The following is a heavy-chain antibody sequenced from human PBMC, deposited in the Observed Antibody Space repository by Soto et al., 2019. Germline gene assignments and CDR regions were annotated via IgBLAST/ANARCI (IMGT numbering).Heavy chain of an antibody. D-gene: IGHD2-21*02. CDR1: GDTFSDYY. Sequence: QVQLMQSGAEVKKPGASVKVSCKASGDTFSDYYIHWVRQAPGQGLEWMGTVNPSGGHTTYSQHFLGRVTMTRDTSTSTIHMELTSLPSEDTAVYYCARGGHVVVVTAALDYWGQGTLVTVSS. V-gene: IGHV1-46*01. CDR2: VNPSGGHT. CDR3: ARGGHVVVVTAALDY. J-gene: IGHJ4*02.